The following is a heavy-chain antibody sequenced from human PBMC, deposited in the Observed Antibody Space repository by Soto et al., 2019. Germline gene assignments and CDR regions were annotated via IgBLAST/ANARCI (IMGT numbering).Heavy chain of an antibody. CDR1: GLTFSSYA. J-gene: IGHJ4*02. CDR2: VSIGGST. D-gene: IGHD2-15*01. CDR3: AKRRGAGGHFDY. Sequence: GGSLRVSCAASGLTFSSYAMGWVRQGPGKGLEWVAVVSIGGSTHYADSVRGRFTISRDNSKNTLSLQMNSLTAEDTAVYFCAKRRGAGGHFDYWGQGALVTVSS. V-gene: IGHV3-23*01.